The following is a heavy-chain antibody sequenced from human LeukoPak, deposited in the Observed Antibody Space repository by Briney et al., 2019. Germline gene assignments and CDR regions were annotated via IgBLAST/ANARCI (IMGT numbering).Heavy chain of an antibody. CDR2: MDPNSGNT. CDR3: ASGATPKGEDY. J-gene: IGHJ4*02. V-gene: IGHV1-8*01. Sequence: ASVTVSCTASGYTFTSYDINWVRQAPGQGLEWMGWMDPNSGNTGYAQKFQGRVTMTRNTSISTAYMELSSLRSEDTAVYYCASGATPKGEDYWGQGTLVTVSS. CDR1: GYTFTSYD. D-gene: IGHD3-16*01.